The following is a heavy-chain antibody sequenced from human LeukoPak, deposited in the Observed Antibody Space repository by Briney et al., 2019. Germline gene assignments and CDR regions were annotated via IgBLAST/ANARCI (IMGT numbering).Heavy chain of an antibody. CDR1: GYTFTSYG. CDR2: ISAYNGNT. V-gene: IGHV1-18*01. D-gene: IGHD3-10*01. CDR3: ARDALWFGAVRHFDY. J-gene: IGHJ4*02. Sequence: ASVKVSCKASGYTFTSYGISWVRQAPGQGLEWMGWISAYNGNTNYAQKLQGRVTMTTDTPTSTAYMELRSLRSDDTAVYYCARDALWFGAVRHFDYWGQGTLVTVSS.